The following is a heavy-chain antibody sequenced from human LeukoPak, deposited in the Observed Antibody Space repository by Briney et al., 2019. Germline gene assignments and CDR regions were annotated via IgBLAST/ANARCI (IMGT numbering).Heavy chain of an antibody. J-gene: IGHJ3*02. CDR1: GFTFSTYG. CDR3: AKGDHYDTSGYDAFDI. D-gene: IGHD3-22*01. Sequence: SGGSLRLSCAASGFTFSTYGMNWVRQAPDKGLEWVTSIRYEGSNKYYANSVKGRFTISRDNSKNTLYLQMNSLRAEDTALYYCAKGDHYDTSGYDAFDIWGQGTMVTVSS. V-gene: IGHV3-30*02. CDR2: IRYEGSNK.